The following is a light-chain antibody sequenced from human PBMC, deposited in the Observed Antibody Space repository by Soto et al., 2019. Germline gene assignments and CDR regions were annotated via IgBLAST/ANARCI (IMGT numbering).Light chain of an antibody. Sequence: DIQMTQSPSSLSASVGDRVTITCRATQTVNTFLNWYQKKPGESPKVLIYGASNLQSEVPSRFTGGGSGTEFTLTINSLQPEYSATYYGQQTFSLPRTCGQGTKVEI. CDR2: GAS. J-gene: IGKJ1*01. CDR1: QTVNTF. V-gene: IGKV1-39*01. CDR3: QQTFSLPRT.